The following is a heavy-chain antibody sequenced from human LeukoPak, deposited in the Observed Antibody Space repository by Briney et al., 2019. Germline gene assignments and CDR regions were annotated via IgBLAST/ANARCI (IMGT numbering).Heavy chain of an antibody. CDR2: MNPNSGNT. J-gene: IGHJ6*03. CDR1: GYTFTSYD. D-gene: IGHD1-1*01. Sequence: ASVKVSCKASGYTFTSYDINWVRQATGQGLEWMGWMNPNSGNTGYAQKFQGRVTMTRNTSISTAYMELSSLRSEDTAVYYCARGQPPTGSYYYYMDVWGKGTTVTVSS. V-gene: IGHV1-8*01. CDR3: ARGQPPTGSYYYYMDV.